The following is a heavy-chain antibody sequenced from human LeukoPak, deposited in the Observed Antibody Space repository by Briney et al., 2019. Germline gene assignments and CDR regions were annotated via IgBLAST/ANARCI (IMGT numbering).Heavy chain of an antibody. Sequence: ASVKVSCKASGYTFTNYHMNWVRQAPGRGLEWMGIINPSGGSTTNAQKFQGRVTMTRDMSTSTVYMELSSLRSEDTAVYYCARVFKDYGDYAYFDLWGRGTLVTVSS. CDR1: GYTFTNYH. J-gene: IGHJ2*01. CDR2: INPSGGST. CDR3: ARVFKDYGDYAYFDL. D-gene: IGHD4-17*01. V-gene: IGHV1-46*01.